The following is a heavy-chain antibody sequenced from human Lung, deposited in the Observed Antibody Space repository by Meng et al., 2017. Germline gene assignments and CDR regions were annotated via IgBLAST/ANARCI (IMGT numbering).Heavy chain of an antibody. J-gene: IGHJ4*02. D-gene: IGHD3-10*01. CDR3: AKYSYGLGDYLDY. CDR2: LSGGGFTT. CDR1: GFSFSSYA. V-gene: IGHV3-23*04. Sequence: LVESWGGLVPPGGSLRLACAGSGFSFSSYAMRWVRHAPGKGLGWVSALSGGGFTTYYAASVKGRFAISRHNSKNTLYLQMNSLRAEDTALYYCAKYSYGLGDYLDYWGQGALVTVSS.